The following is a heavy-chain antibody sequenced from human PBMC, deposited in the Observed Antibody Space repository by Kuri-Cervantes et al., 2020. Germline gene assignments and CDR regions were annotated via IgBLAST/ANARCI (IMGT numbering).Heavy chain of an antibody. Sequence: ESLKISCAVSGFTFNNAWMNWIRQPPGKGLEWVGEINHGGSTNYNPSLKSRVTISIDTSKNQFSLMLTSVTAADTAVYFCARALNDGGTMVRGVIRTRGVFDYWGQGTLVTVSS. V-gene: IGHV4-34*01. J-gene: IGHJ4*02. CDR2: INHGGST. CDR1: GFTFNNAW. D-gene: IGHD3-10*01. CDR3: ARALNDGGTMVRGVIRTRGVFDY.